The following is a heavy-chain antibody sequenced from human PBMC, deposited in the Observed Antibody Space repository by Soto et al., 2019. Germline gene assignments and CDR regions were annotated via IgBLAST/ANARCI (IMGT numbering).Heavy chain of an antibody. Sequence: SETLCLTCTVSGGSISSGDYYWSWIRQPPGKGLEWIGYIYYSGSTYYNPSLKSRVTISVDTSKNQFSLKLSSVTAADTAVYYCASYYDSSGYPYYFDYWGQGTLVTVS. J-gene: IGHJ4*02. CDR1: GGSISSGDYY. V-gene: IGHV4-30-4*01. CDR3: ASYYDSSGYPYYFDY. D-gene: IGHD3-22*01. CDR2: IYYSGST.